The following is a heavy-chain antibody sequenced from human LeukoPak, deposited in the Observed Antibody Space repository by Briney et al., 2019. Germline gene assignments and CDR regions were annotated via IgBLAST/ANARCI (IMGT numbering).Heavy chain of an antibody. CDR3: ARDLGQYYDTSDNWFDP. D-gene: IGHD3-22*01. CDR1: GFTFSSYG. Sequence: GGSLRLSCAASGFTFSSYGMSWVRQAPGKGLVWVSRINSDGINTSYADSVKGRFTISRDNAKNTLNLQMNSLRAEDTAVYYCARDLGQYYDTSDNWFDPWGQGTLVTVSS. V-gene: IGHV3-74*01. J-gene: IGHJ5*02. CDR2: INSDGINT.